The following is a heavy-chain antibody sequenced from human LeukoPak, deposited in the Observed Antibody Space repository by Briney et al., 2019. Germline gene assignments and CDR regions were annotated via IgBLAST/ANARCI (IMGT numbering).Heavy chain of an antibody. CDR2: IYHSGST. V-gene: IGHV4-39*07. Sequence: SETLSLTCIVSGVSISSSYYYWGWIRQPPGKGLEWIGSIYHSGSTYYNPSLKSRVTISVDTSKNQFSLKLSSVTAADTAVYYCARADYSSTWSHDYYYMDVWGKGTTVTVSS. J-gene: IGHJ6*03. CDR3: ARADYSSTWSHDYYYMDV. D-gene: IGHD6-13*01. CDR1: GVSISSSYYY.